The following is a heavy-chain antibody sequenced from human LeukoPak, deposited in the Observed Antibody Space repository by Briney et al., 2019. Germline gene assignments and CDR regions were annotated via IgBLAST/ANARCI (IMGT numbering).Heavy chain of an antibody. J-gene: IGHJ5*02. Sequence: GGSLRLSCAASGFTFSNAWMSWVRQAPGKGLEWVANIKQDGSEKYYVDSVKGRFTISRDNAKNSLYLQMNSLRAEDTAVYYCVRAQPGYIWFDPWGQGTLVSVSS. D-gene: IGHD1-14*01. CDR3: VRAQPGYIWFDP. V-gene: IGHV3-7*01. CDR2: IKQDGSEK. CDR1: GFTFSNAW.